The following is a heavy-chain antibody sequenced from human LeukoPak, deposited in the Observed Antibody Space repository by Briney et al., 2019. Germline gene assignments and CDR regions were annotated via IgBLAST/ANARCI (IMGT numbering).Heavy chain of an antibody. CDR1: GFTFSSYT. D-gene: IGHD2-21*01. J-gene: IGHJ4*02. CDR2: ISGSGGST. V-gene: IGHV3-23*01. CDR3: AKRLHGLPYY. Sequence: GGSLRLSCAASGFTFSSYTMNWVRQAPGKGLEWVSAISGSGGSTYYADSVKGRFTISRDNSKNTLYLQMNSLRAGDTAVYYCAKRLHGLPYYWGQGTLVTVSS.